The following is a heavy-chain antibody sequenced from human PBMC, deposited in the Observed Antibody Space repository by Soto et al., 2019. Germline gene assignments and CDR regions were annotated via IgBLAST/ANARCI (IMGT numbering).Heavy chain of an antibody. CDR3: ARDISPASTPDDPYYYYGMDV. D-gene: IGHD2-2*01. Sequence: PGGSLRLSCAASGFTVSSNYMSWVRQAPGKGLEWVSVIYSGGSTYYADSVKGRFTISRDNSKNTLYLQMNSLRAEDTAVYYCARDISPASTPDDPYYYYGMDVWGQGTTVTVSS. CDR1: GFTVSSNY. V-gene: IGHV3-53*01. CDR2: IYSGGST. J-gene: IGHJ6*02.